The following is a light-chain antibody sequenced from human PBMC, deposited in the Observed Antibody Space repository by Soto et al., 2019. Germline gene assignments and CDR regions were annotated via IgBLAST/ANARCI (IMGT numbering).Light chain of an antibody. Sequence: EIVLTQSPGTLSLSPGERATLSCRASQSVSSSFLTWYQQKPGQAPRLLIYDASNSDTGAPSRFSGSGSGTDFTFTISSLQPEDVATYYCQQYENFPFTFGGGTKVDIK. CDR2: DAS. CDR1: QSVSSSF. CDR3: QQYENFPFT. V-gene: IGKV3-20*01. J-gene: IGKJ4*01.